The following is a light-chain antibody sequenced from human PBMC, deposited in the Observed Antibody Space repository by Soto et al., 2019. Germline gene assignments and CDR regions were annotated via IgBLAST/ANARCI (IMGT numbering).Light chain of an antibody. CDR2: DAS. V-gene: IGKV3-11*01. J-gene: IGKJ3*01. CDR1: QSISSY. CDR3: QQRSNWRFT. Sequence: EIVLTQSPPTLSLSPGERATLSCRASQSISSYLAWYQQKPGQAPRLLIYDASNRATGIPARFSGSGSGTDFTLTISSLEPEDFAVYYCQQRSNWRFTFGPGTKVDIK.